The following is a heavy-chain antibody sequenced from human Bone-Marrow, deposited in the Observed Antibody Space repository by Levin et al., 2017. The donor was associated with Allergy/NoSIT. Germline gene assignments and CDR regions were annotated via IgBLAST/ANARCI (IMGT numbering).Heavy chain of an antibody. Sequence: QAGGSLRLSCVASGFTFSSYAMSWVRQAPGKGLEWVSAISGSGGSSFYADSVKGRFTISRDNSKNTLYLQMHSLRAEDTAIYYCARGVAFWGQGTLVTVSS. D-gene: IGHD2-15*01. J-gene: IGHJ1*01. CDR3: ARGVAF. V-gene: IGHV3-23*01. CDR1: GFTFSSYA. CDR2: ISGSGGSS.